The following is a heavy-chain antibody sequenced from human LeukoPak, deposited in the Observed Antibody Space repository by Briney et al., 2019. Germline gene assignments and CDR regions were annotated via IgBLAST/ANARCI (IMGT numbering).Heavy chain of an antibody. J-gene: IGHJ4*02. CDR3: ARALGGDTAMVINY. CDR2: IYYSGSS. CDR1: GDSITSGDYY. Sequence: SETLSLTCTVSGDSITSGDYYWSWIRQPPGKGLEWIGYIYYSGSSYYNPSLRSRVTISVDTSKNHFSLKLSSVTAADTAVYYCARALGGDTAMVINYWGQGTLVTVSS. D-gene: IGHD5-18*01. V-gene: IGHV4-31*03.